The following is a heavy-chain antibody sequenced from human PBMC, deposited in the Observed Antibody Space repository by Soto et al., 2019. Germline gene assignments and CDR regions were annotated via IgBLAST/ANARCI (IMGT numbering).Heavy chain of an antibody. Sequence: QVQLQESGPGLVKPSETLSLTCTVSGGSISSYYWSWIRQPPGKGLDGIGYIYYSGSTNYNPSLKSRVTISVDTSKNQFSLKLSSVTAADTAVYYCAGGAPYYYDSSGYFVPNYWGQGTLVTVSS. V-gene: IGHV4-59*01. CDR2: IYYSGST. J-gene: IGHJ4*02. CDR1: GGSISSYY. D-gene: IGHD3-22*01. CDR3: AGGAPYYYDSSGYFVPNY.